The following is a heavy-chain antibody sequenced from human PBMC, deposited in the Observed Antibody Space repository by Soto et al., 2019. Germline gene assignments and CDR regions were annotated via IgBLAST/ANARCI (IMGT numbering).Heavy chain of an antibody. CDR1: GYTFTSYA. J-gene: IGHJ6*02. V-gene: IGHV1-3*01. CDR3: AREAKSDIVVVPAAMHYGMDV. CDR2: INAGNGNT. Sequence: QVQLVQSGAEVKKPGASVKVSCKASGYTFTSYAMHWVRQAPGQRLEWMGWINAGNGNTKYSQKFQGRVTITRDTSASTAYMELSSLRSEDTAVYYCAREAKSDIVVVPAAMHYGMDVWGQGTTVTVSS. D-gene: IGHD2-2*01.